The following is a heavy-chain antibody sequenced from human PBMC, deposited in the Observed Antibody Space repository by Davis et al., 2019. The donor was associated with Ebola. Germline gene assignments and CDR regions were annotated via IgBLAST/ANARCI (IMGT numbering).Heavy chain of an antibody. V-gene: IGHV3-11*04. CDR2: ISGGGRTI. Sequence: GESLKISCAASGFTFSDYYMSWIRQAPGKGLEWVSYISGGGRTIYYADSVKGRFTISRDNAKNSLYLQMNSLRAEDTAVYYCAREVAGGFDYWGQGTLVTVSS. CDR3: AREVAGGFDY. J-gene: IGHJ4*02. CDR1: GFTFSDYY. D-gene: IGHD6-19*01.